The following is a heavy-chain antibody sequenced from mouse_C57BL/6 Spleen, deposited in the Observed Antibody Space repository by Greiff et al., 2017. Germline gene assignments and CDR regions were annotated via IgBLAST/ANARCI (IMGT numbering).Heavy chain of an antibody. D-gene: IGHD2-3*01. V-gene: IGHV3-6*01. J-gene: IGHJ3*01. Sequence: EVQLQESGPGLVKPSQSLSLTCSVTGYSITSCYYWNWIRQFPGNQLEWMGYISYDGSNNYNPSLKNRITITSDTSKNQFFLKLNSVTTEDTATYYCARDDGYSGFAYWGQGTLVTVSA. CDR1: GYSITSCYY. CDR2: ISYDGSN. CDR3: ARDDGYSGFAY.